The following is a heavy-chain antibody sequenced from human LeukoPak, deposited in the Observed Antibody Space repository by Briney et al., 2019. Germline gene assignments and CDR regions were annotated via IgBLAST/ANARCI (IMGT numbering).Heavy chain of an antibody. Sequence: GESLKISCKGSGYSFTDYWIAWVRQMPGKVLEWMGIIYPGDSDTRYSPSFQGQVTISADKSISTAYLQWSSLKASDTAMYYCVRRTAAAFWYLDLWGRGTLVTVSS. CDR3: VRRTAAAFWYLDL. J-gene: IGHJ2*01. CDR2: IYPGDSDT. V-gene: IGHV5-51*01. CDR1: GYSFTDYW. D-gene: IGHD6-13*01.